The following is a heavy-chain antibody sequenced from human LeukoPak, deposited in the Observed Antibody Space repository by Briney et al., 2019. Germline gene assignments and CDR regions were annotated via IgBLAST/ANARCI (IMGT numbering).Heavy chain of an antibody. Sequence: PGGSLRLSCAASGFTFSSYWMHWIRQAPGKGLVWVSRINSDASSTNYADSVKGRFTISRDNAKNTLYLQMNSLRAEDTAVYYCARGYNYGMDVWGQGTTVTVTS. J-gene: IGHJ6*02. CDR1: GFTFSSYW. CDR3: ARGYNYGMDV. V-gene: IGHV3-74*01. CDR2: INSDASST.